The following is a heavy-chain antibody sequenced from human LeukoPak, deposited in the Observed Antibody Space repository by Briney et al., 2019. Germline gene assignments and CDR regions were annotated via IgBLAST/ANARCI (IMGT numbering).Heavy chain of an antibody. CDR2: IYYSVTT. D-gene: IGHD6-13*01. Sequence: SETLSLTCTVSGGSISSYYWSWIRQPPGKGLEWIGYIYYSVTTNYNPSLKSRVTISVDTSKNQFSLKLSSVTAADTAVYYCARGVYIAAAQYAYWGQGTLVTVSS. CDR1: GGSISSYY. V-gene: IGHV4-59*01. CDR3: ARGVYIAAAQYAY. J-gene: IGHJ4*02.